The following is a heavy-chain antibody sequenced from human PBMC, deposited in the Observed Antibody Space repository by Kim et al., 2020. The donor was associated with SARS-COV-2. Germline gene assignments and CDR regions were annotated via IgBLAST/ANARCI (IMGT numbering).Heavy chain of an antibody. D-gene: IGHD3-22*01. CDR3: TTAYYDSSGYWGMDV. V-gene: IGHV3-15*01. Sequence: APVKGRFTISSDDSKNPLYLQMSSLKTEDTAVYYCTTAYYDSSGYWGMDVWGQGTTVTVSS. J-gene: IGHJ6*02.